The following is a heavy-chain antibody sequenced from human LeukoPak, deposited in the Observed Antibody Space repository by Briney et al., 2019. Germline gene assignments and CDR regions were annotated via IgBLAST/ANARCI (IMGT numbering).Heavy chain of an antibody. Sequence: SETLSLTCTVSGGSISSGDYYWGWIRQPPGKGPEWIGYIYYSGSTYYNPSLKSRVTISVDTSKNQFSLKLSSVTAADTAVYYCARVGAQSLYVWGSYRYLDYWGQGTLVTVSS. CDR2: IYYSGST. CDR3: ARVGAQSLYVWGSYRYLDY. D-gene: IGHD3-16*02. J-gene: IGHJ4*02. V-gene: IGHV4-30-4*08. CDR1: GGSISSGDYY.